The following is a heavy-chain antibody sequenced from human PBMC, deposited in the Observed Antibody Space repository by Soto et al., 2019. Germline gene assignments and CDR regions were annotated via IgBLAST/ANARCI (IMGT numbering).Heavy chain of an antibody. Sequence: EVQLLESGGGLVQPGGSLRLSCAASGFTFSSYAMSWVRQAPGKGLEWVSAISGSGGSTYYADSVKGRFTISRDNSKNTLYLQMNSLRAEDTAVYYCAKDPPKKRVLGYYYDMDVWGKGTTVTVSS. J-gene: IGHJ6*03. CDR3: AKDPPKKRVLGYYYDMDV. D-gene: IGHD3-10*01. CDR2: ISGSGGST. V-gene: IGHV3-23*01. CDR1: GFTFSSYA.